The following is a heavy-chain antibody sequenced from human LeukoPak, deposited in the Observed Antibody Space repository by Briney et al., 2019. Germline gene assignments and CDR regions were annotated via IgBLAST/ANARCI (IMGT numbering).Heavy chain of an antibody. D-gene: IGHD3-10*01. CDR1: GGSITNYY. V-gene: IGHV4-59*01. CDR3: ARGKEVITMLRGLKPGYYFDY. CDR2: IYYSGST. J-gene: IGHJ4*02. Sequence: PSETLSLTCTVSGGSITNYYWSWIRQPPGKGLEWIGYIYYSGSTKYKSSLKSRVTISVDTSKNQFSLKLSSVTAADTAVYYCARGKEVITMLRGLKPGYYFDYWGQGTLVTVSS.